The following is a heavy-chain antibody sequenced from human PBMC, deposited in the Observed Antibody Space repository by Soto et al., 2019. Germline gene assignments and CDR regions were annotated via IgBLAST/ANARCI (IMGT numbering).Heavy chain of an antibody. J-gene: IGHJ4*02. CDR3: AGTNYRGPFDY. V-gene: IGHV4-59*08. CDR2: IYYSGST. D-gene: IGHD4-4*01. CDR1: GGSISSYY. Sequence: SETLSLTCTVSGGSISSYYWSWIRQPPGKGLEWIGYIYYSGSTNYNPSLKSRVTISVDTSKNQFSLKLSSVTAADTAVYYCAGTNYRGPFDYWGQGTLVTVSS.